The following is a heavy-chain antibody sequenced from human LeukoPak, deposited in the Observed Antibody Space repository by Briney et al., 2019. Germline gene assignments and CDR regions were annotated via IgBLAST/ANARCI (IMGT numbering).Heavy chain of an antibody. CDR3: ARDWGGDYVTSSRLDI. CDR1: GFNFYSYA. J-gene: IGHJ3*02. Sequence: GGSLRLSCAASGFNFYSYAMQWVRQAPGKGLEWGALISYDGSNTYYADSVRGRFTISRDNSKNTLYLQMNSLGSEDTAVYYCARDWGGDYVTSSRLDIWGQGTMVTVSS. D-gene: IGHD4-17*01. V-gene: IGHV3-30-3*01. CDR2: ISYDGSNT.